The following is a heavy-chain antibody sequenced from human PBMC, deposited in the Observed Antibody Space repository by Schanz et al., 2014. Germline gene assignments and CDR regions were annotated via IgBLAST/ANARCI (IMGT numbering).Heavy chain of an antibody. CDR3: ARARSWPDY. Sequence: VQLVESGGGLVQPRGSLRLSCAASGFTFNNFNMNWVRQAPGKGLEWIGYIYYSGDTNYNPSLKSRVTISVDTSKNQFSLRLSSVTAADTAVYYCARARSWPDYWGQGTLVTVSS. J-gene: IGHJ4*02. V-gene: IGHV4-59*12. CDR2: IYYSGDT. CDR1: GFTFNNFN. D-gene: IGHD6-13*01.